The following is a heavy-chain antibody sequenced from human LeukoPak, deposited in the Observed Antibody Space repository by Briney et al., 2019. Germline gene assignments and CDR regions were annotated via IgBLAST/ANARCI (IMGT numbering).Heavy chain of an antibody. V-gene: IGHV4-31*03. J-gene: IGHJ4*02. CDR1: GGSISSGGYY. CDR2: IYYSGST. Sequence: SETLSLTCTVSGGSISSGGYYWSWIRQHPGEGLEWIGYIYYSGSTYYNPSLKSRVTISVDTSKNQFSLKLSSVTAADTAVYYCARVLLRRPLDYWGQGTLVTVSS. D-gene: IGHD1-26*01. CDR3: ARVLLRRPLDY.